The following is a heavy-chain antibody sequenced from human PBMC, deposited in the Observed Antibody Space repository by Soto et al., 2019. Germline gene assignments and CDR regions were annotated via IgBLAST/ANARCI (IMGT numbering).Heavy chain of an antibody. CDR1: GFTLTGYW. CDR2: IRQDGSEK. V-gene: IGHV3-7*01. D-gene: IGHD3-22*01. Sequence: PGGSLRLSCAASGFTLTGYWMSWVRQAPGKGLEWVANIRQDGSEKYYVDSVKGRFTISRDNARNSLYLQLNSLRAEDTAVYYCAREYYDSSGYGPHCDYWGQGTLVTVSS. J-gene: IGHJ4*02. CDR3: AREYYDSSGYGPHCDY.